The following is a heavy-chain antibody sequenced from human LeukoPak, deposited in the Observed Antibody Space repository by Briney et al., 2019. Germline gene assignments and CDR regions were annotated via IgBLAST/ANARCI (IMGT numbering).Heavy chain of an antibody. V-gene: IGHV1-18*01. CDR1: GYTFTSYG. CDR3: ARSGNYGLRYFDWLLTPLLFDY. D-gene: IGHD3-9*01. J-gene: IGHJ4*02. CDR2: ISAYNGNT. Sequence: ASVKVSCKASGYTFTSYGISWVRQAPGQGLEWMGWISAYNGNTNYAQKLQGRVTMTTDTSTSTAYMELRSLRPDDTAVYYCARSGNYGLRYFDWLLTPLLFDYWGQGTLVTVSS.